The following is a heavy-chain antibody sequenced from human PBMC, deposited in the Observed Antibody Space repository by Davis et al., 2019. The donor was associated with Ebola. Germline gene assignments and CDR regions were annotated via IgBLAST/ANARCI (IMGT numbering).Heavy chain of an antibody. CDR2: ISGSSSYI. D-gene: IGHD5-18*01. CDR3: ARDRSGYSYGYPYYYYGMDV. V-gene: IGHV3-21*01. J-gene: IGHJ6*02. CDR1: GFTFSSYS. Sequence: GESLKISCAASGFTFSSYSMNWVRQAPGKGLEWVSSISGSSSYIYYADSVKGRFTISRDNAKNSLYLQMNSLRAEDTAVYYCARDRSGYSYGYPYYYYGMDVWGQGTTVTVSS.